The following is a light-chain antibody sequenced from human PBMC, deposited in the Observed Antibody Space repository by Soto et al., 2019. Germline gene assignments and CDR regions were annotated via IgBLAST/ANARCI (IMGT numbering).Light chain of an antibody. CDR2: AAS. V-gene: IGKV1-39*01. CDR3: QQSYSTPPT. Sequence: DVEITKSPPSLSASVGDRVTITCRASQSISSYLNWYQQKPGKAPKLLIYAASSLQSGVPSRFSGSGSGTDFTLTISSLQPEDFATYYCQQSYSTPPTFGQGTRLAI. J-gene: IGKJ5*01. CDR1: QSISSY.